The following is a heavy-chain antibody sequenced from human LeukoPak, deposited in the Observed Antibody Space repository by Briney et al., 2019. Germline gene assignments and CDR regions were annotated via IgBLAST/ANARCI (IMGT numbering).Heavy chain of an antibody. CDR2: MNPNSGNT. CDR3: ARPYYDFWSGYYPSGNWFAP. V-gene: IGHV1-8*01. Sequence: ASVKVSCKASGYTFTSYDINWVRQATGQGLEWMGWMNPNSGNTGYAQKFQGRVTMTRNTSISTAYMELSSLRSEDTAVYYCARPYYDFWSGYYPSGNWFAPWGQGTLVTVSS. CDR1: GYTFTSYD. D-gene: IGHD3-3*01. J-gene: IGHJ5*02.